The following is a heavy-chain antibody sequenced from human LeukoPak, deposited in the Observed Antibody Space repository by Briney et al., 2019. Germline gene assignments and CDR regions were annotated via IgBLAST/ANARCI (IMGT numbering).Heavy chain of an antibody. J-gene: IGHJ4*02. Sequence: GGSLRLSCAASGFSFSSYNMNWVRQAPGKGLEWISYISSTRPTIYYADSVKGRFTVSRDNSKNTLYLQMNSLRADDTAVYYCAKDRPTIYSSSWLHFLDSWGQGTLVTVSS. CDR1: GFSFSSYN. CDR2: ISSTRPTI. CDR3: AKDRPTIYSSSWLHFLDS. V-gene: IGHV3-48*01. D-gene: IGHD6-13*01.